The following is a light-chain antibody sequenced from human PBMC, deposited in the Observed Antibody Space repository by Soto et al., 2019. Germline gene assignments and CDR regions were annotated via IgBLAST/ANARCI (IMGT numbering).Light chain of an antibody. CDR3: QQYYSYPLT. CDR2: KAS. Sequence: DIQMTQSPSTLSASVGDRVTINCRASQSISSWLAWYQQKPGKAPKLLIYKASSLESGVPSRFSGSGSGTECTLTISSLQPDDFATYYGQQYYSYPLTFGGGTKVEIK. V-gene: IGKV1-5*03. CDR1: QSISSW. J-gene: IGKJ4*01.